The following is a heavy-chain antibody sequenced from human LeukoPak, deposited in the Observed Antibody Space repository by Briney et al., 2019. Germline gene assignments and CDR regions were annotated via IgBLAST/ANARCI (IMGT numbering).Heavy chain of an antibody. CDR2: INPNSGGT. D-gene: IGHD3-10*01. CDR3: ARVLYTHLGSGSYGYDY. Sequence: ASVKVSCTASGYTFTGYYMHWVRQAPGQGLEWMGRINPNSGGTNYAQKFQGRVTMTRDTSISTAYMELSRLRSDDTAVYYCARVLYTHLGSGSYGYDYWGQGTLVTVSS. J-gene: IGHJ4*02. V-gene: IGHV1-2*06. CDR1: GYTFTGYY.